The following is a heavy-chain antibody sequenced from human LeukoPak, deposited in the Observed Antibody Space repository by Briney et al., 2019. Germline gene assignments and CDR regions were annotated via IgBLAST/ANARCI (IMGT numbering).Heavy chain of an antibody. CDR2: INPNSGGT. J-gene: IGHJ4*02. CDR1: GYTFTGYY. CDR3: AGAPNYDILTGHGSYYFDY. Sequence: GASVKVSCKASGYTFTGYYMHWVRQAPGQGLEWMGWINPNSGGTNYAQKFQGRVTMTRDTSISTAYMELSRLRSDDTAVYYCAGAPNYDILTGHGSYYFDYWGQGTLVTVSS. V-gene: IGHV1-2*02. D-gene: IGHD3-9*01.